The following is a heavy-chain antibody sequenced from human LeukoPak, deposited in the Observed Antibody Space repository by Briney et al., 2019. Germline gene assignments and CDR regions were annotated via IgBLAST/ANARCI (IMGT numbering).Heavy chain of an antibody. CDR3: ARRHIYGYYFDY. CDR1: GYTFTGYY. Sequence: ASVKVSCKASGYTFTGYYIHWVRQAPGQGLEWMGWINPNGGGTNSAQKFQGRVTMTRDTSISTAYMELNRLRSDDTAVYYCARRHIYGYYFDYWGQGTLVTVSS. V-gene: IGHV1-2*02. J-gene: IGHJ4*02. CDR2: INPNGGGT. D-gene: IGHD5-18*01.